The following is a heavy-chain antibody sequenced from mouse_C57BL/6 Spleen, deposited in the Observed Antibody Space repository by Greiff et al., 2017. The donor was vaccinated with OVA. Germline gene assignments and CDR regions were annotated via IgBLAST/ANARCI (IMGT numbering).Heavy chain of an antibody. V-gene: IGHV1-80*01. Sequence: QLQQSGAELVKPGASVKISCKASGYAFSSYWMNWVKQRPGKGLEWIGQIYPGAGDTNYNGKFKGKATLTADKSSSTAYMQLSSLTSEDSAVYFCARSDTTVVGGFAYWGQGTLVTVSA. CDR2: IYPGAGDT. CDR1: GYAFSSYW. J-gene: IGHJ3*01. D-gene: IGHD1-1*01. CDR3: ARSDTTVVGGFAY.